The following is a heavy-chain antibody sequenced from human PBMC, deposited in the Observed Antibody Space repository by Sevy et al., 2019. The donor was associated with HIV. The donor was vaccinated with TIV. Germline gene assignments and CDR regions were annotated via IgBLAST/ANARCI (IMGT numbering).Heavy chain of an antibody. CDR3: ARVLRLGELSF. CDR1: GYTFTSYD. V-gene: IGHV1-8*01. D-gene: IGHD3-16*02. Sequence: ASVKVSCKASGYTFTSYDINWVRQATGQGLEWMGWMNANSGNTGYAQKFQGRVTMTRNTSISTAYMELSSLRYEDTAVYYCARVLRLGELSFWGQGTLVTVSS. CDR2: MNANSGNT. J-gene: IGHJ4*02.